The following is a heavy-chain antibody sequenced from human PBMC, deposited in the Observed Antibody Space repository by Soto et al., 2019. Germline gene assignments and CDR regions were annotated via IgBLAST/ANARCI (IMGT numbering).Heavy chain of an antibody. CDR3: ATTARYSGSYLDY. D-gene: IGHD1-26*01. CDR1: GFTFSSYA. J-gene: IGHJ4*02. CDR2: ISYDGSNK. V-gene: IGHV3-30*03. Sequence: QVQLVESGGGVVQPGRSLRLSCAASGFTFSSYAMHWVRQAPGKGLEWVAVISYDGSNKYYADSVKGRFTISRDNSKDTLYLQMNILRTEDTAVFYCATTARYSGSYLDYWGQGTLVTVSS.